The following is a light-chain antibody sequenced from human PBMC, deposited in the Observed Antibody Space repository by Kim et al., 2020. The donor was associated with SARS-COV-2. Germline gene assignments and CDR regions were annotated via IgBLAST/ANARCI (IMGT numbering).Light chain of an antibody. V-gene: IGKV1-5*03. CDR1: QSISSW. CDR2: KAS. Sequence: DIQMTQSPSTLSASVGDRVTITCRASQSISSWLAWYQQKPGKAPKLLIYKASSLESGVPSRFSGSGSGTEFTLTISSLQPDDFATYYCQQYNSYSEALTFGGGTKLEI. CDR3: QQYNSYSEALT. J-gene: IGKJ4*01.